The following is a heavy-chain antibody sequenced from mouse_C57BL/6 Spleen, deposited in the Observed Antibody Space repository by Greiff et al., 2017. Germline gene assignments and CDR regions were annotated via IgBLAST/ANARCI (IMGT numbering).Heavy chain of an antibody. CDR1: GYTFTSYW. J-gene: IGHJ4*01. CDR2: IDPSDSET. V-gene: IGHV1-52*01. Sequence: QVQLQQSGAELVRPGSSVKLSCKASGYTFTSYWMHWVKRRPIQGLEWIGNIDPSDSETHYNQKFKDKATLTVDKSSSTAYMQLSSLTSEDSAVYYCARPNWDSLYAMDYWGQGTSVTVSS. CDR3: ARPNWDSLYAMDY. D-gene: IGHD4-1*01.